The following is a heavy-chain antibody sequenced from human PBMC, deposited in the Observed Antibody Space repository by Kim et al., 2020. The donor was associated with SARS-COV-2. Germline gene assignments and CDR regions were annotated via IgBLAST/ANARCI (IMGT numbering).Heavy chain of an antibody. J-gene: IGHJ5*02. V-gene: IGHV4-4*08. CDR3: AREGYSSSWYGNWFDP. D-gene: IGHD6-13*01. Sequence: RKSRVTISVDTPKNQFSLKLSSVTAADTAVYYCAREGYSSSWYGNWFDPWGQGTLVTVSS.